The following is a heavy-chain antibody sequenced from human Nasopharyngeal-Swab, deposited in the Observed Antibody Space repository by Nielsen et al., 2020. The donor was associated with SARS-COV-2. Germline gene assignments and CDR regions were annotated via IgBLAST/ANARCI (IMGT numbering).Heavy chain of an antibody. D-gene: IGHD3-10*01. CDR1: GFTFSSYA. J-gene: IGHJ4*02. V-gene: IGHV3-23*01. CDR2: ISGSGGTT. Sequence: GESLNISCAASGFTFSSYAMTWVRLAPGKGLEWVSAISGSGGTTFYADSVKGRFTISRDNSKSTLYLQMNSLRAEDTAVYHCAKDGDRSAHYGSGSYVDYWGQGTLVAVSS. CDR3: AKDGDRSAHYGSGSYVDY.